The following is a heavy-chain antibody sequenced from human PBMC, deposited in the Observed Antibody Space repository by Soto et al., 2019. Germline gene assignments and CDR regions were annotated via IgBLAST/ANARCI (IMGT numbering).Heavy chain of an antibody. J-gene: IGHJ5*01. Sequence: GVSLRRSWCASRCTFRNYSLHWVRQGSDKGLGWVAIMSYDGSKQYYADSVKGRFTISRDTSKNTLYLEMHSMRAEDSAVYHCARDTGDCNSGSCNPWNNCF. CDR3: ARDTGDCNSGSCNPWNNCF. V-gene: IGHV3-30*03. CDR2: MSYDGSKQ. CDR1: RCTFRNYS. D-gene: IGHD1-26*01.